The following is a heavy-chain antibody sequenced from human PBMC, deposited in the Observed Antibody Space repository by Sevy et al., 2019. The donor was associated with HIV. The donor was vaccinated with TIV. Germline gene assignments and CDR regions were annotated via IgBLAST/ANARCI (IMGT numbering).Heavy chain of an antibody. CDR2: ISYDGSNK. D-gene: IGHD3-10*01. J-gene: IGHJ4*02. Sequence: GGSLRLSCAASGFTFSSYAMHWVRQAPGKGLEWVAVISYDGSNKYYADSVKGRFTISRDNSKNTLYLQMNSLRAEDTAVDYCARDRKVRGVMGYFDYWGQGTLVTVSS. CDR3: ARDRKVRGVMGYFDY. V-gene: IGHV3-30-3*01. CDR1: GFTFSSYA.